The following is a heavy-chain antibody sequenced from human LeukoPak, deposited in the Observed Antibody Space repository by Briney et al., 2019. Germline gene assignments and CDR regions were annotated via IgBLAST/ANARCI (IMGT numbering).Heavy chain of an antibody. CDR3: ARGAWYYIY. CDR2: IKPDGSEK. D-gene: IGHD6-19*01. CDR1: GFTLTTYW. Sequence: GGSLRLSCASSGFTLTTYWMSWVRQAPGKGLEWLANIKPDGSEKNYVDSVRGRFTISRDNAKNSLYLEINSLRAEDTAVYYCARGAWYYIYWGQGTLVSVSS. J-gene: IGHJ4*02. V-gene: IGHV3-7*01.